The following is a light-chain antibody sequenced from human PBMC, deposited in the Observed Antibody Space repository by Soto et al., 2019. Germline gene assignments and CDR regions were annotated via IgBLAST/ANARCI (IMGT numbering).Light chain of an antibody. J-gene: IGKJ4*01. CDR2: DAS. CDR3: QQRRDWPPLT. V-gene: IGKV3-11*01. Sequence: EVVLTQSPVTLALSPGERATLSCRASQNVDIYVACSQQRPGQAPRLLIYDASNRATGIPARFSGSGSGTDFTLTIRSLEPEDFAVYYCQQRRDWPPLTFGGGTKVELK. CDR1: QNVDIY.